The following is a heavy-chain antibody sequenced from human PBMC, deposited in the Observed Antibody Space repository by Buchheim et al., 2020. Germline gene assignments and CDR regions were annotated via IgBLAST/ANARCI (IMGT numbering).Heavy chain of an antibody. CDR1: GFTFSSYS. V-gene: IGHV3-21*01. D-gene: IGHD6-6*01. Sequence: EVQLVESGGGLVKPGGSLRLSCAASGFTFSSYSMNWVRQAPGKGLEWVSSISSSSSYIYYADSVKGRFTISRDNAKNSLYLKINSLRAEDTAVYYCARDKGQLQGGYYYYYGMDVWGQGTT. CDR3: ARDKGQLQGGYYYYYGMDV. J-gene: IGHJ6*02. CDR2: ISSSSSYI.